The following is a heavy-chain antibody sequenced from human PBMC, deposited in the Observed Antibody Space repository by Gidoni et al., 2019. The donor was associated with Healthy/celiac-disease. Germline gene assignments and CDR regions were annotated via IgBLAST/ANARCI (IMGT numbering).Heavy chain of an antibody. V-gene: IGHV2-26*01. Sequence: QVTLKESGPVLVKPTETLTLTCTVSGFSLSNARMGVSWIRQPPGKALEWLAHIFSNDEKSYSTSLKSRLTISKDTSKIQVVLTMTNMDPVDTATYYCARAYYDSSGYYYGGHAFDIWGQGTMVTVSS. D-gene: IGHD3-22*01. CDR1: GFSLSNARMG. CDR2: IFSNDEK. CDR3: ARAYYDSSGYYYGGHAFDI. J-gene: IGHJ3*02.